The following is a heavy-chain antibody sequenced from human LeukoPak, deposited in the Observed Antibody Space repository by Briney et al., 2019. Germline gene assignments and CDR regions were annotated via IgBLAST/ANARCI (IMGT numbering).Heavy chain of an antibody. CDR1: GYTFTSYY. CDR2: IYPSGGST. D-gene: IGHD5-18*01. J-gene: IGHJ4*02. Sequence: ASVKVSCKASGYTFTSYYMHWVRQAPGQGLEWMGIIYPSGGSTSYAQKFQSRVTMTRDTSTSTVYMELSSLRSEDTAVYYCARESIGDTAMEDFDYWGQGTLVTVSS. V-gene: IGHV1-46*01. CDR3: ARESIGDTAMEDFDY.